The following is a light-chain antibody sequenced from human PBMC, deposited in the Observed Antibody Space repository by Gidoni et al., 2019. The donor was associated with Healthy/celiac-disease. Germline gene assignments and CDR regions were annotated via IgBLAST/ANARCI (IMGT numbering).Light chain of an antibody. J-gene: IGLJ1*01. CDR3: QVWDSSTASYV. Sequence: SSALTQPLSVSVALGQTARITCGGNHSGSQTVHWFQQKPGPAPVLVIYRDSNRPSVIPERFSGSNSGNTATLTIRRAQAGDEADYYCQVWDSSTASYVFGTWTKVTVL. CDR1: HSGSQT. CDR2: RDS. V-gene: IGLV3-9*01.